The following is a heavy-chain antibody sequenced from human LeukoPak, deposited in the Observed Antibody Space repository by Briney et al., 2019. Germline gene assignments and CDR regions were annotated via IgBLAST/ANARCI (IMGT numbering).Heavy chain of an antibody. CDR1: GYSISSGYY. D-gene: IGHD2-15*01. V-gene: IGHV4-38-2*01. CDR3: ARLGYCSGGSCYYFDY. CDR2: IYHSGST. J-gene: IGHJ4*02. Sequence: PSETLSLTCAVSGYSISSGYYWGWIRQPPGKGLEWIGSIYHSGSTYYNPSLKSRVTISVDTSKNQFSLKLSSVTAADTAVYYCARLGYCSGGSCYYFDYWGQGTLVTVSS.